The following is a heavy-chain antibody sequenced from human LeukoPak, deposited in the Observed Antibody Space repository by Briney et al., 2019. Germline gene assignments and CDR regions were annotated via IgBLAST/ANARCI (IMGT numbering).Heavy chain of an antibody. CDR2: IYYSGST. D-gene: IGHD7-27*01. J-gene: IGHJ3*02. CDR3: ARTNWGFPFDI. Sequence: SETLSLTCTVSGGSISSYYWSWIRQPPGKGLEWIGYIYYSGSTNYNPSLKSRVTISVDTSKNQFSLKLSSVTAADTAVYYCARTNWGFPFDIWGQGTMVTVSS. CDR1: GGSISSYY. V-gene: IGHV4-59*08.